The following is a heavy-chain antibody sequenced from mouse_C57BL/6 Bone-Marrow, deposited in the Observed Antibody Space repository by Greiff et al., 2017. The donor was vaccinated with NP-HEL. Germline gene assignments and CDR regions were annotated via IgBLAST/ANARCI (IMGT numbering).Heavy chain of an antibody. CDR1: GFNIKDDS. CDR3: TTRGYSNYFDY. CDR2: IDPENGDT. V-gene: IGHV14-4*01. J-gene: IGHJ2*01. Sequence: VQLKESGAELVRPGASVKLSCTASGFNIKDDSMHWVKQRPEQGLEWIGWIDPENGDTEYASKFQGKATITADTSSNTAYLQLSSLTSEDTAVYYCTTRGYSNYFDYWGQGTTLTVSS. D-gene: IGHD2-5*01.